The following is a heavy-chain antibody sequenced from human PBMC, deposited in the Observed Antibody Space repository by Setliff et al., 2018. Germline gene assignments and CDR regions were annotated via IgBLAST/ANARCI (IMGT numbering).Heavy chain of an antibody. Sequence: PSETLSLTCTVSGGYIRSFHWSWIRQSPGKGLEWIGYIYYSGNTNYHPSLKSRVTISGDTSKNQFSLKLTSVTAADTAVYYCAKVPITKVYFYMDVWGKGTTVTVSS. CDR3: AKVPITKVYFYMDV. V-gene: IGHV4-59*08. J-gene: IGHJ6*03. CDR2: IYYSGNT. D-gene: IGHD3-10*01. CDR1: GGYIRSFH.